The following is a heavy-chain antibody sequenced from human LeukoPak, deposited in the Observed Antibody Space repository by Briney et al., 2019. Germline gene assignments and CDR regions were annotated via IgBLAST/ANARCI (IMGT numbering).Heavy chain of an antibody. CDR1: GGSISSYY. D-gene: IGHD3-10*01. CDR3: AGYRGATRSDDAFDI. J-gene: IGHJ3*02. CDR2: IYYSGST. V-gene: IGHV4-59*08. Sequence: SETLSLTCTGSGGSISSYYWSWIRQPPGKGLEGIGYIYYSGSTNYNPSLKSRVTISVDTSKNQFSLKLSSVTAADTAVYYCAGYRGATRSDDAFDIWGQGTMVTVSS.